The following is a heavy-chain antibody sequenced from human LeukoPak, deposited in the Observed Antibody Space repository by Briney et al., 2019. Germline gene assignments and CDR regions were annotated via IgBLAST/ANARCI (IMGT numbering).Heavy chain of an antibody. J-gene: IGHJ4*02. D-gene: IGHD2-2*01. V-gene: IGHV1-2*02. CDR1: GYTFTGYY. CDR2: INPNSGGT. Sequence: ASVKVSCKASGYTFTGYYLHWVRQAPGQGLEWMGWINPNSGGTNYAQKFQGRVTMTRDTSINTAYMELSRLRIDDTAVYFCASRRVNCSVTSCYLYYFDHWGQGTLVTVSS. CDR3: ASRRVNCSVTSCYLYYFDH.